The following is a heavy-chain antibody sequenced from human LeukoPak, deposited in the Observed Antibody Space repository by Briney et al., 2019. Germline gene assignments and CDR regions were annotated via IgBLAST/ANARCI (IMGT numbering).Heavy chain of an antibody. CDR2: IRHDGSYQ. D-gene: IGHD3-16*02. CDR3: ANPYVWGSYRYFDY. Sequence: SGGSLRLSCAAFGFTFSSYGMHWVRQTPGKGLEWVAFIRHDGSYQQYADSVKGRFTVSRDNSKNTLYLQMNSLRAEDTAVYYCANPYVWGSYRYFDYWGQGTLVTVSS. CDR1: GFTFSSYG. J-gene: IGHJ4*02. V-gene: IGHV3-30*02.